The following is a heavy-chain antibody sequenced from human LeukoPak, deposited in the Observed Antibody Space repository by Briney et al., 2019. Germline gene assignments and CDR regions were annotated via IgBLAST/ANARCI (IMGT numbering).Heavy chain of an antibody. Sequence: GGSLRLSCAASGFTFSSYWMNWVRQAPGKGLEWVANIKQDGNEKYYVDSVKGRFTISRDDAKNSLYLQMNSLRAEDTAVYYCAKVGVSGPHFDYWGQGTLVTVSS. V-gene: IGHV3-7*03. CDR3: AKVGVSGPHFDY. J-gene: IGHJ4*02. CDR1: GFTFSSYW. CDR2: IKQDGNEK. D-gene: IGHD2-21*01.